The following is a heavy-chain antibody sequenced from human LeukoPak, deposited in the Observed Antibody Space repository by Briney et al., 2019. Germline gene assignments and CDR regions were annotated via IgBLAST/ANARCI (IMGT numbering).Heavy chain of an antibody. V-gene: IGHV1-2*02. CDR2: INPNSGGT. CDR1: GYTFTGYY. CDR3: ARVVVPATIGGSYYYGMDV. D-gene: IGHD2-2*01. Sequence: ASVKVSCKASGYTFTGYYMHWVRQAPGQGLEWMGWINPNSGGTNYAQKFQGRVTMTRDTSISTAYMELSRLRSDDTAVYYCARVVVPATIGGSYYYGMDVWGQGTTVTVSS. J-gene: IGHJ6*02.